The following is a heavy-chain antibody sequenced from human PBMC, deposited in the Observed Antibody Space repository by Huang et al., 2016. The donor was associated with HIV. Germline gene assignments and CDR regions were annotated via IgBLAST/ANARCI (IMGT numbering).Heavy chain of an antibody. CDR2: IYDSGST. CDR3: ARLPGSITMIRGVITDPY. CDR1: GGSIRSDNYY. D-gene: IGHD3-10*01. Sequence: QLQLQESGPGLVKPSETQSLTCTVSGGSIRSDNYYWGWIRQPPGKGLEWIGSIYDSGSTYYNPSLKSRVTITVDTSKNQFSLKMRSVTAADTAVYYCARLPGSITMIRGVITDPYWGQGTLVTVSS. V-gene: IGHV4-39*01. J-gene: IGHJ4*02.